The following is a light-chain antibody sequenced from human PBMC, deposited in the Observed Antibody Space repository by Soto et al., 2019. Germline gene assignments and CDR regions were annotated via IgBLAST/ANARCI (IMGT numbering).Light chain of an antibody. Sequence: QAVVTQPPSASGTPGQRVTIYCSGSSSNIGSNYVYWYQQLPGTAPKLLIYRNNQRPSGVPDRFSGSKSGTSASLAISGLRSEDEADYDCAAWDDSLSGYVFGTGTQLTVL. CDR2: RNN. J-gene: IGLJ1*01. CDR1: SSNIGSNY. CDR3: AAWDDSLSGYV. V-gene: IGLV1-47*01.